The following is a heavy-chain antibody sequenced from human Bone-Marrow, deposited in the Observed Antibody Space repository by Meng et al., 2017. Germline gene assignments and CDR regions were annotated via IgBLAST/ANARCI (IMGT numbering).Heavy chain of an antibody. D-gene: IGHD3-22*01. J-gene: IGHJ6*02. CDR3: AREDVYPNSGYYYYHYGLDV. V-gene: IGHV3-30*01. CDR1: GFTFSSYA. CDR2: ISYDGSNK. Sequence: GESLKISCAASGFTFSSYAMHWVRQAPGKGLEWVAVISYDGSNKYYADSVKGRFTISRDNSKNTLYLQMNSLRAEDTAVYYCAREDVYPNSGYYYYHYGLDVWGQGTTVTVSS.